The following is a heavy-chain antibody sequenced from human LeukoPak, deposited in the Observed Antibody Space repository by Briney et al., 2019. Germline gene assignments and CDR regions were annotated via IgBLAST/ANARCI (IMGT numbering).Heavy chain of an antibody. V-gene: IGHV1-2*06. CDR2: NIPNSGGT. CDR3: ARFYSTNRDAFDI. D-gene: IGHD1-14*01. J-gene: IGHJ3*02. Sequence: GASAKVSCKASGYTFTGYIIHWVRQAPGQGLEWMGRNIPNSGGTDYALKFQGRVTMTRDTSINTAYMELSGLTSDDTAIYYCARFYSTNRDAFDIWGQGTMVTVSS. CDR1: GYTFTGYI.